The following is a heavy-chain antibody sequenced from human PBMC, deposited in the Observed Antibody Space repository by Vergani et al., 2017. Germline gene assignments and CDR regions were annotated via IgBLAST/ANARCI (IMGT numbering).Heavy chain of an antibody. Sequence: EVQLLESGGGLVQPGGSLRLSCAASGFTFSSYAMSWVRQAPGKGLEWVSAISGSGGRTYYADYVKGRFTISRDKSKNTLYLQMNSLRAEDTAVYYCAKDLDTAMWYNWFDPWGQGTLVTVSS. CDR2: ISGSGGRT. J-gene: IGHJ5*02. D-gene: IGHD5-18*01. CDR1: GFTFSSYA. CDR3: AKDLDTAMWYNWFDP. V-gene: IGHV3-23*01.